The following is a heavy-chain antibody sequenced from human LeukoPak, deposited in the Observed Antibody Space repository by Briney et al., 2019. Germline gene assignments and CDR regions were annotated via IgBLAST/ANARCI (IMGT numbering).Heavy chain of an antibody. V-gene: IGHV3-7*01. CDR1: GFTFRNYW. CDR3: ARGQEGHFHYAMDV. Sequence: GGSLRLSCIGTGFTFRNYWMSWVRQAPGKGLEWVANMKYDGSERNYVDSVRGRFTISRDNVQNSLSLQMNGLRAEDTAVYYCARGQEGHFHYAMDVWGQGTTVTVSS. J-gene: IGHJ6*02. CDR2: MKYDGSER.